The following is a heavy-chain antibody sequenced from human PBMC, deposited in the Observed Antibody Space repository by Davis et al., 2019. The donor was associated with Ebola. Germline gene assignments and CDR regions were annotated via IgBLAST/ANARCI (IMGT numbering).Heavy chain of an antibody. V-gene: IGHV1-18*01. CDR2: ISGYSGDT. D-gene: IGHD6-19*01. J-gene: IGHJ4*02. Sequence: AASVKVSCKASGYTFTSYGISWVRQAPGQGLEWLGWISGYSGDTKYEQKVQDRVTLTTDTSTNTAYMELRSLRSDDTAVYYCARDYSPKQWLLFDYWGQGTLVTVSS. CDR3: ARDYSPKQWLLFDY. CDR1: GYTFTSYG.